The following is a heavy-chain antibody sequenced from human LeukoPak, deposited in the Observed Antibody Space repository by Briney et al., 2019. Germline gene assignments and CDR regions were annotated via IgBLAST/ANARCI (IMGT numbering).Heavy chain of an antibody. CDR1: RFTFSNFG. D-gene: IGHD6-13*01. CDR3: ARDQSGYSSRVGFDY. J-gene: IGHJ4*02. Sequence: PGGSLRLSCAASRFTFSNFGMHWVRQAPGKGLEWVAVIWYDGSNKYYADSVKGRFTISRDNSKNTLYLQMNSLRAEDTAVYYCARDQSGYSSRVGFDYWGQGTLVTVSS. V-gene: IGHV3-33*01. CDR2: IWYDGSNK.